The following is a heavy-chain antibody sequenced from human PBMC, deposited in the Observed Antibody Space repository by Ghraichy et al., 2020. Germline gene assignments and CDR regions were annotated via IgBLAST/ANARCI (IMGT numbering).Heavy chain of an antibody. CDR2: ISWNSGSI. J-gene: IGHJ6*02. V-gene: IGHV3-9*01. CDR1: GFTFDDYA. CDR3: AKGSGSYSPYYYYYGMDV. D-gene: IGHD1-26*01. Sequence: GGSLRLSCAASGFTFDDYAMHWVRQAPGKGLEWVSGISWNSGSIGYADSVKGRFTISRDNAKNSLYLQMNSLRAEDTALYYCAKGSGSYSPYYYYYGMDVWGQGTTVTVSS.